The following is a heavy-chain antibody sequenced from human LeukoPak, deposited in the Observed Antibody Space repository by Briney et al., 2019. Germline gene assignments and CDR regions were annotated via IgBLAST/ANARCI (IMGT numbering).Heavy chain of an antibody. V-gene: IGHV4-59*01. D-gene: IGHD6-19*01. Sequence: SETLSLTCTVSGGSISSYYWSWIRQPPGKGLEWIGYIYYSGSTNYNPSLKSRVTISVDTSKNQFSLKLSSVTAADTAVYYCARARRGGQWLEFRIYYFDYWGEGTLVTVSS. CDR1: GGSISSYY. CDR2: IYYSGST. J-gene: IGHJ4*02. CDR3: ARARRGGQWLEFRIYYFDY.